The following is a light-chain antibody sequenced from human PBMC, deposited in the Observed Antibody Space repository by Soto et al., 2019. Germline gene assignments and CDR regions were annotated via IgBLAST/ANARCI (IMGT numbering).Light chain of an antibody. CDR1: QSVRSTY. CDR3: QQYGRSLIT. Sequence: EIVLTHSPSTLSLSPGERATLSCRASQSVRSTYLAWYQQRPGQAPRLLVYAASTRATGIPDRFSGSGSGTDFTLTISRLEPEDFAVYYCQQYGRSLITFGQGTRLEIK. V-gene: IGKV3-20*01. J-gene: IGKJ5*01. CDR2: AAS.